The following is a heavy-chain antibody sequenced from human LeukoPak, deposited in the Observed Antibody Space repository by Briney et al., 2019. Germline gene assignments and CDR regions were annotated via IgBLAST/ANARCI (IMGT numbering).Heavy chain of an antibody. Sequence: GGSLRLSCAASGFTFSTYSMNWVRQAPGKGLEWISYISGSSKVIYYADSVRGRFTISRDNAENLLYLQMNSLRDEDTAGYFCARDFDTSGYTFDFWGQGALVTVSS. V-gene: IGHV3-48*02. CDR1: GFTFSTYS. CDR3: ARDFDTSGYTFDF. D-gene: IGHD3-22*01. J-gene: IGHJ4*02. CDR2: ISGSSKVI.